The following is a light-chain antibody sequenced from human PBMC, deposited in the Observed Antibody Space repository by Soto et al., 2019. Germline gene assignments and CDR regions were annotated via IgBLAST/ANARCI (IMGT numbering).Light chain of an antibody. J-gene: IGKJ4*01. Sequence: EIVLTHSPGTLSFSPVEIATLSCRASQSVSSSYLAWYQQKPGQAPRLLIYGASSRATGIPDRFSGSGSGTDFTLTISRLEPEDFAVYYCQKYGSSPLNFGGGTKVDIK. CDR3: QKYGSSPLN. V-gene: IGKV3-20*01. CDR1: QSVSSSY. CDR2: GAS.